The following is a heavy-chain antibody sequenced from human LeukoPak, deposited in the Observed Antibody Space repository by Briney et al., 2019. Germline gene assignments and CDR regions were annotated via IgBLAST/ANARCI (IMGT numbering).Heavy chain of an antibody. J-gene: IGHJ5*02. Sequence: SETLSLSCTVSVGSPSSYYWSWIRQPPGTGLEWSGYIYYSGSTTYNPSLKSRVTISVDTSKNQFSLKLGSVTAADAAVYYCARRGAEAGYKHWFDPWGQGTLVTVSS. V-gene: IGHV4-59*08. CDR3: ARRGAEAGYKHWFDP. CDR1: VGSPSSYY. D-gene: IGHD6-13*01. CDR2: IYYSGST.